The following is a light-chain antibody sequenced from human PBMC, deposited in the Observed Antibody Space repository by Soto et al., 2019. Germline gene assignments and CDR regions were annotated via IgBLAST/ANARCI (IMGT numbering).Light chain of an antibody. J-gene: IGKJ2*01. Sequence: EIVMTQSPATLSVSPGERATLSCRASQSVSSDLAWYQQKPGKPPRLLIYGASTRATGIPARFSGSGSGTEFTLTISSLQSEDFAVYYCQQYNNWPYTFGQGTKLEIK. CDR2: GAS. CDR3: QQYNNWPYT. CDR1: QSVSSD. V-gene: IGKV3-15*01.